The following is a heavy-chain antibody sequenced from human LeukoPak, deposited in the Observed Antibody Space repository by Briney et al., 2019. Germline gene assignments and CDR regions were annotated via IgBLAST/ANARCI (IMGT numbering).Heavy chain of an antibody. Sequence: ASVKVSCKASGYNFTDYYMHWVRQAPGQGLEWMGWSNPKTGYTTYAQKFQGRVTMTRATSINTAYMELSRLRSDDTAVYYCARDLVRGTVRGYYYYFYYMDVWGKGTTVTVSS. J-gene: IGHJ6*03. V-gene: IGHV1-2*02. CDR1: GYNFTDYY. D-gene: IGHD1-1*01. CDR2: SNPKTGYT. CDR3: ARDLVRGTVRGYYYYFYYMDV.